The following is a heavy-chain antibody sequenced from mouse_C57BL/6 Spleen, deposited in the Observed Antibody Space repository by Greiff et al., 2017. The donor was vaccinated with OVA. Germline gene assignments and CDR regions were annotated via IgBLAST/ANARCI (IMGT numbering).Heavy chain of an antibody. D-gene: IGHD1-1*01. CDR2: ISSGSSTI. V-gene: IGHV5-17*01. CDR1: GFTFSDYG. CDR3: ANYGSSFWFAY. Sequence: EVQGVESGGGLVKPGGSLKLSCAASGFTFSDYGMHWVRQAPEKGLEWVAYISSGSSTIYYADTVKGRFTISRDNAKNTLFLQMTSPRSEDTAMYYCANYGSSFWFAYWGQGTLVTVSA. J-gene: IGHJ3*01.